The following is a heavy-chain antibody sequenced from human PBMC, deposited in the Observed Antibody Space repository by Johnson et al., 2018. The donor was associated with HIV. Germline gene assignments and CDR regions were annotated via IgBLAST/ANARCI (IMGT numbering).Heavy chain of an antibody. CDR2: INGDGSRT. J-gene: IGHJ3*02. Sequence: VQLVESGGGLVQPGGSLRLSCGVSGFTFSDHWMQWVRQAPGKGLVWVSRINGDGSRTSYADSVKGRFTISRDNSKNTLYLQMNSLRAEDTAVYYCARVARVVVYAEDAFDIWGQGTMVTVSS. CDR1: GFTFSDHW. V-gene: IGHV3-74*02. CDR3: ARVARVVVYAEDAFDI. D-gene: IGHD2-8*02.